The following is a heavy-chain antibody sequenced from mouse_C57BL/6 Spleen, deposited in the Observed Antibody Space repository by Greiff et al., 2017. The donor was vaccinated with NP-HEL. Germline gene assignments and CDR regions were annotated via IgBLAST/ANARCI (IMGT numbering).Heavy chain of an antibody. D-gene: IGHD2-3*01. CDR2: ISSGSSTI. J-gene: IGHJ4*01. V-gene: IGHV5-17*01. Sequence: EVQRVESGGGLVKPGGSLKLSCAASGFTFSDYGMHWVRQAPEKGLEWVAYISSGSSTIYYADTVKGRFTISRDNAKNTLFLQMTSLRSEDTAMYYCAKGMGSRYYAMDYWGQGTSVTVSS. CDR3: AKGMGSRYYAMDY. CDR1: GFTFSDYG.